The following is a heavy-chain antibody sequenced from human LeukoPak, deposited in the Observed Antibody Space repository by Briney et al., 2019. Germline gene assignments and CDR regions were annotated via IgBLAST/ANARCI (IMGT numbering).Heavy chain of an antibody. D-gene: IGHD2-15*01. CDR2: ISAYNGNT. Sequence: GASVKVSCKASGYTFTSYGISWVRQAPGQGLEWMGWISAYNGNTNYAQKLQGRVTMTTDTSTSTAYMELGSLRSDDTAVYYCAREYCSGGSCYLFDYCGQGTLVTVSS. CDR1: GYTFTSYG. V-gene: IGHV1-18*01. J-gene: IGHJ4*02. CDR3: AREYCSGGSCYLFDY.